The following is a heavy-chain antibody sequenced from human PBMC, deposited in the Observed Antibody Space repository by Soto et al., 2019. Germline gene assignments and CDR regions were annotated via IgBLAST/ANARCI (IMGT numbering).Heavy chain of an antibody. Sequence: NPSETLSLTCTVSGGSISSGGYYWSWIRQHPGKGLEWIGYIYYSGSTYYNPSLKGRVTISVDTSKNQFSLKLSSVTAADTAVYYCARDPVIVVVPAAMPGLGMDVWGQGTTVTVSS. J-gene: IGHJ6*02. CDR3: ARDPVIVVVPAAMPGLGMDV. V-gene: IGHV4-31*03. CDR1: GGSISSGGYY. CDR2: IYYSGST. D-gene: IGHD2-2*01.